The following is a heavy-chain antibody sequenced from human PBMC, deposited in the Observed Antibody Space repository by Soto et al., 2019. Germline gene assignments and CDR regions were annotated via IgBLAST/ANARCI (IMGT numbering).Heavy chain of an antibody. J-gene: IGHJ6*02. D-gene: IGHD1-1*01. CDR2: ISTFNGNT. CDR3: ARGHWTDPLDV. V-gene: IGHV1-18*01. Sequence: QVHLVQSGAEVKKPGASVKVSCKASGYSFSNYGISWVRQAPGQGLEWIGWISTFNGNTNYAQSFQGRVTMTTDTSTNTAYMDLRSLRSDDTAVYYCARGHWTDPLDVWAQGTAVTVSS. CDR1: GYSFSNYG.